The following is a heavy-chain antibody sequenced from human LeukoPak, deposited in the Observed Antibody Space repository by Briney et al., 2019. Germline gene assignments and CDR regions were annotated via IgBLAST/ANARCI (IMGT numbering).Heavy chain of an antibody. CDR3: ARDRLTTVTTFHFDY. CDR2: IWYDRTNK. V-gene: IGHV3-33*01. Sequence: GGSLRLSCAASGFTFSTYAMHWVRQAPGKGLEWVAVIWYDRTNKYYADSVKGRFTISRDNSKNTLYLQMCSLRAEDTAVYYCARDRLTTVTTFHFDYWGQGTLVTVSS. CDR1: GFTFSTYA. D-gene: IGHD4-17*01. J-gene: IGHJ4*02.